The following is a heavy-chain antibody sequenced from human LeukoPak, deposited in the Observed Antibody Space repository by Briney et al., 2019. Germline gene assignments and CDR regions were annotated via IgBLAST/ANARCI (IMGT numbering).Heavy chain of an antibody. D-gene: IGHD5-18*01. Sequence: GGSLRLSCAASEFSVGSNYMTWVRQAPGKGLEWVSLIYSGGSTYYADSVKGRFTISRDNSKSTLYLQMNSLRAEDTAVYYCASSRGYNSGYRALELPPSPIDWGQGTLVTVSS. V-gene: IGHV3-66*01. CDR2: IYSGGST. CDR3: ASSRGYNSGYRALELPPSPID. J-gene: IGHJ4*02. CDR1: EFSVGSNY.